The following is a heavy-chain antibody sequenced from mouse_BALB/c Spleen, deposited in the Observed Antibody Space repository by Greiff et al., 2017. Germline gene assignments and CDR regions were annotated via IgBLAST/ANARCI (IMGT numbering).Heavy chain of an antibody. CDR3: ARHDRLTGSYYAMDY. J-gene: IGHJ4*01. D-gene: IGHD4-1*01. Sequence: EVQGVESGGGLVKPGGSLKLSCAASGFAFSSYDMSWVRQTPEKRLEWVAYISSGGGSTYYPDTVKGRFTISRDNAKNTLYLQMSSLKSEDTAMYYCARHDRLTGSYYAMDYWGQGTSVTVSS. CDR2: ISSGGGST. V-gene: IGHV5-12-1*01. CDR1: GFAFSSYD.